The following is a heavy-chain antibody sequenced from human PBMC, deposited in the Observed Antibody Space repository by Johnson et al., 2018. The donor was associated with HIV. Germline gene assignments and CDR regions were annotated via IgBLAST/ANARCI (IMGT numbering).Heavy chain of an antibody. CDR1: GFTFSDYY. CDR3: ARVLTPDAFDI. D-gene: IGHD2-8*02. J-gene: IGHJ3*02. Sequence: QVQLVESGGGLVKPGGSLRLSCAASGFTFSDYYMSWIRQAPGKGLEWVSYISTSGSSIYYADSVKGRFTISRDNSKNTLYLQMNSLRAEDTAVYYCARVLTPDAFDIWGQGTIVTVSS. V-gene: IGHV3-11*04. CDR2: ISTSGSSI.